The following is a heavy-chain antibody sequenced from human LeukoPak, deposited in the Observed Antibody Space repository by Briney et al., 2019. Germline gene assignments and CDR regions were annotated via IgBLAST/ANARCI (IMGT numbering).Heavy chain of an antibody. Sequence: ASVKVSCKASGYTFTSYGISWVRQAPGQGLEWMGGIIPIFGTANYAQKFQGRVTITADESTSTAYVELSSLSSEDTAVYYCARLGSYEVRGVRRNNWFDPWGQGTLVTVSS. CDR3: ARLGSYEVRGVRRNNWFDP. J-gene: IGHJ5*02. CDR1: GYTFTSYG. V-gene: IGHV1-69*13. D-gene: IGHD3-10*01. CDR2: IIPIFGTA.